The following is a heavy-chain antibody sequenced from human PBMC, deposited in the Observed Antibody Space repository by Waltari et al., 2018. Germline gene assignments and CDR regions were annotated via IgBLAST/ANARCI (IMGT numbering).Heavy chain of an antibody. D-gene: IGHD6-13*01. CDR3: SRRRAGSSRRDY. Sequence: QLQLQESGPGLVKPSETLSLTCTVSGDSISSRNYYWGWIRQPPGQGLEWIGNIYYSGSTYYNPSLKSRVTISADTSKNQFSLKLNSVTAADTALYYCSRRRAGSSRRDYWGQGTLVTVSS. J-gene: IGHJ4*02. CDR1: GDSISSRNYY. V-gene: IGHV4-39*07. CDR2: IYYSGST.